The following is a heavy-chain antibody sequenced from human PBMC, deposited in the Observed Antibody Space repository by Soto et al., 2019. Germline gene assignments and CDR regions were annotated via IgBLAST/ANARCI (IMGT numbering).Heavy chain of an antibody. CDR2: ISWNSGSI. Sequence: PGGSLRLSCAASGFTFDYYAMHWVRQAPGKGLEWVSSISWNSGSIRYAASVKGRFTISRDNAKNSLYLQMNSLRVEDTALYYCTKAYNDSPLIGPDFWGQGTLVTVSS. D-gene: IGHD1-20*01. J-gene: IGHJ4*02. CDR1: GFTFDYYA. CDR3: TKAYNDSPLIGPDF. V-gene: IGHV3-9*01.